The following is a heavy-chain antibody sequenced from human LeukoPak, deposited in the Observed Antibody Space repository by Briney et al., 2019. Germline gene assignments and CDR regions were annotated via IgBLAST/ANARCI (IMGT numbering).Heavy chain of an antibody. V-gene: IGHV3-23*01. CDR2: ISATGGSP. Sequence: PGGSLRLSCGASGFTFSTYAMTWVRQAPGKGLEWVSAISATGGSPYYADSVKGRFTISRDNSKNTLYLQTNSLRAEDTAVYYCAKGKVSAFLNWFDPWGQGTLVTVSS. J-gene: IGHJ5*02. D-gene: IGHD3-3*01. CDR3: AKGKVSAFLNWFDP. CDR1: GFTFSTYA.